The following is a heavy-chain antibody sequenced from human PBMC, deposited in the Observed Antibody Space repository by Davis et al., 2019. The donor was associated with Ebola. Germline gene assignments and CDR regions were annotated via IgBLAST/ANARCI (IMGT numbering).Heavy chain of an antibody. J-gene: IGHJ4*02. CDR3: TSTLDGDYVDY. CDR1: GFTFSGSA. V-gene: IGHV3-73*01. CDR2: IRSKANSYAT. Sequence: GESLKISCAASGFTFSGSAMHWVSQASGKGLEWVGRIRSKANSYATAYAASVKGRFTISRDDSKNTAYLQMNSLKTEDTAVYYCTSTLDGDYVDYWGQGTLVTVSS. D-gene: IGHD4-17*01.